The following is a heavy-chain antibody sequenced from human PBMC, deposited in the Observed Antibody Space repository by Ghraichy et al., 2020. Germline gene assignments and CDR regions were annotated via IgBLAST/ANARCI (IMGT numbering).Heavy chain of an antibody. J-gene: IGHJ4*02. CDR1: GFTFSHYG. CDR3: ARDEGNYGENHFDY. V-gene: IGHV3-7*01. CDR2: IKQDGSEK. D-gene: IGHD4-17*01. Sequence: GGSLRLSCAAAGFTFSHYGMHWVRQAPGKGLEWVANIKQDGSEKYYVDSVKGRFTISRDNAKNSLYLQMNSLRAEDTAVYYCARDEGNYGENHFDYWGQGTLVTVSS.